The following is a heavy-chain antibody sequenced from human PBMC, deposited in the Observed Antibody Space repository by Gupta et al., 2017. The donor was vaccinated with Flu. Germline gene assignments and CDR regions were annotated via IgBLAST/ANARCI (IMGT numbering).Heavy chain of an antibody. CDR1: TFSSCA. V-gene: IGHV1-69*06. J-gene: IGHJ4*02. CDR3: AIDKGKLAARLEYFDY. Sequence: TFSSCARSWVRHAPGQELELMGEISPFFGTANYAQKVQGRVTITADKATSAAYMELSSLRSQDTAVYYCAIDKGKLAARLEYFDYWGQGALVTVSS. D-gene: IGHD6-6*01. CDR2: ISPFFGTA.